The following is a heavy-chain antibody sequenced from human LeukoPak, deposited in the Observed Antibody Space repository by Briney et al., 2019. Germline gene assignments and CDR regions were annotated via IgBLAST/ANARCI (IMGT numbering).Heavy chain of an antibody. V-gene: IGHV4-34*01. D-gene: IGHD3-9*01. Sequence: SSETLSLTCAVYGGSITGYYWSWIRQTPGRGLEWVGEIHYSGATSYNPSLKSRATISTDTSKNQFSLRLSSVTAADTAVYYCARGNILTGYCFDFWGQGALVTVSS. J-gene: IGHJ4*02. CDR3: ARGNILTGYCFDF. CDR1: GGSITGYY. CDR2: IHYSGAT.